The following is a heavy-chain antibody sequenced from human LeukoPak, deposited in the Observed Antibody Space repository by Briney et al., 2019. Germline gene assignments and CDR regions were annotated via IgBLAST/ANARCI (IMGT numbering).Heavy chain of an antibody. CDR1: GFTFSSYG. CDR3: AKVAYSSGSGFDP. CDR2: IRYDGSNK. Sequence: PGGSLRLSCAASGFTFSSYGMHWVRQAPGKGLEWVAFIRYDGSNKYYADSVKGRFTISRDNSKNTLYLQMNSLRAEDTAVYYCAKVAYSSGSGFDPWGQGTLVTVSS. V-gene: IGHV3-30*02. J-gene: IGHJ5*02. D-gene: IGHD6-19*01.